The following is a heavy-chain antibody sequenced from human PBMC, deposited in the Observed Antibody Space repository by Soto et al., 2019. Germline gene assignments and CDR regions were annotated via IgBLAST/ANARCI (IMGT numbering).Heavy chain of an antibody. CDR3: ARAAPSWNSVFDY. J-gene: IGHJ4*02. Sequence: GGSLRLSCAASGFTFSSYGMHWVRQAPGKGLEWVAVIWYDGSNKYYADSVKGRFTISRDNSKNTLYLQMNSLRAEDTAVYYCARAAPSWNSVFDYWGQGTLVTVSS. V-gene: IGHV3-33*01. D-gene: IGHD1-7*01. CDR1: GFTFSSYG. CDR2: IWYDGSNK.